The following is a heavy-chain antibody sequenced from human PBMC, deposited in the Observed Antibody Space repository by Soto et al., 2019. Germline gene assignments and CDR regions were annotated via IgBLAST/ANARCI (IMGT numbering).Heavy chain of an antibody. CDR1: GYTFTSYG. CDR3: ARGFGTNGLDV. V-gene: IGHV1-18*04. J-gene: IGHJ6*02. D-gene: IGHD3-16*01. Sequence: ASVKVSCKASGYTFTSYGITWVRQAPGQGLEWMGGISTYSGNTDYAQSLQDRVTMTTDTSTSTVYMELGSLRSDDTAVYYCARGFGTNGLDVWGQGTAVTVS. CDR2: ISTYSGNT.